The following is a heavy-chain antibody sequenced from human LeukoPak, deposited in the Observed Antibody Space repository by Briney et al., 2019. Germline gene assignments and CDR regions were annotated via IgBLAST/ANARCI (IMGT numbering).Heavy chain of an antibody. V-gene: IGHV1-18*03. CDR1: GFTFTSYG. CDR3: ARDTRSMVMFDY. D-gene: IGHD2-8*01. J-gene: IGHJ4*02. CDR2: ISAYNGNT. Sequence: ASVKVSCKASGFTFTSYGIIWVRQAPGQGLEWMGWISAYNGNTNYAQKLQGRVTMTTDTSTSTAYMELRSLRSDDMAVYYCARDTRSMVMFDYWGQGTLITVSS.